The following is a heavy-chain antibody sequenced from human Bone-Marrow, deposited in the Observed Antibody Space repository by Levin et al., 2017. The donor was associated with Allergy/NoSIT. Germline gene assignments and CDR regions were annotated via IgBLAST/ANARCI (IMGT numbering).Heavy chain of an antibody. D-gene: IGHD6-6*01. CDR1: GGTFSTSD. CDR2: IIPILNTP. V-gene: IGHV1-69*06. CDR3: ASLPDPYSGSSYDVDV. J-gene: IGHJ6*02. Sequence: PQASVKVSCKASGGTFSTSDISWVRQAPGQGLEWMGGIIPILNTPNYAQKFQGRVTITADKSTSTVYMELRRLRSEDTAIFYCASLPDPYSGSSYDVDVWGQGTTLTVSS.